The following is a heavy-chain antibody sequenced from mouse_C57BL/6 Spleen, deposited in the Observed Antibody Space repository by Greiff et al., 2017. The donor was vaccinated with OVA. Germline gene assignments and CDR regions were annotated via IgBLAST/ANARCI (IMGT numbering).Heavy chain of an antibody. Sequence: EVQRVESGGGLVKPGGSLKLSCAASGFTFSDYGMHWVRQAPEKGLAWVAYISSGSSTIYYADTVKGRFTISRDNAKNTLFLQMTSLRSEDTAMYYCARGGYDEDFDYWGQGTTLTVSS. J-gene: IGHJ2*01. CDR1: GFTFSDYG. CDR3: ARGGYDEDFDY. V-gene: IGHV5-17*01. D-gene: IGHD2-2*01. CDR2: ISSGSSTI.